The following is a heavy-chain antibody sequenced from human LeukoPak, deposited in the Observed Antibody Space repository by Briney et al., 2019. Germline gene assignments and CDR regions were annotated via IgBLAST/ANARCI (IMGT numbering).Heavy chain of an antibody. D-gene: IGHD5-18*01. CDR2: IYPGDSDT. CDR3: ARHLRLWQNWFDP. Sequence: GESLKISRKGSGYSFTNYRIGWVRQMPGKGPEWMGIIYPGDSDTRYSPSFQGQVTISADKSISTAYLQWSSLKASDTAMYYCARHLRLWQNWFDPWGQGTLVTVSS. V-gene: IGHV5-51*01. CDR1: GYSFTNYR. J-gene: IGHJ5*02.